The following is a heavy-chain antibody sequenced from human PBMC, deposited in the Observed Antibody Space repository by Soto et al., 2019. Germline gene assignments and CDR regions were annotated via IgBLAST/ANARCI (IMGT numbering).Heavy chain of an antibody. J-gene: IGHJ6*02. CDR1: GGCIYSTKW. Sequence: SETTSLTCAVYGGCIYSTKWWRWVRQPPGKGLEWIGEIYHSGSTNYNPSLKSRVTISLDKSKNQFSLKLTSVTAADSAVYYCARDDHIVVVPTSLGAMDVWGQGTTVTVS. D-gene: IGHD2-2*01. V-gene: IGHV4-4*02. CDR2: IYHSGST. CDR3: ARDDHIVVVPTSLGAMDV.